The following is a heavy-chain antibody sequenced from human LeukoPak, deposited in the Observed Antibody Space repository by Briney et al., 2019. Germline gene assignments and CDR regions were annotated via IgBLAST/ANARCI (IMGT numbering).Heavy chain of an antibody. Sequence: GGSLRLSCSAPGFTFSSYAMSWVRQAPGKGLEWVSAISGSGGSSSYADSVKGRFPISRDNSKNTLYLQMNSLRAEDTAVYYCAKFSVEFYYYYMDVWGKGTTVTVSS. D-gene: IGHD1-1*01. CDR2: ISGSGGSS. CDR1: GFTFSSYA. J-gene: IGHJ6*03. V-gene: IGHV3-23*01. CDR3: AKFSVEFYYYYMDV.